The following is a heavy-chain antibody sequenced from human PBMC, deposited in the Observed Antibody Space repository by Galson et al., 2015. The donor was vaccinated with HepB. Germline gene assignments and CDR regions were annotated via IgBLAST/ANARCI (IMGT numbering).Heavy chain of an antibody. V-gene: IGHV3-9*01. Sequence: SLRLSCAASGFSLDDYAMHWVRHRPGKGLEWVSCASWNSGFVDYADSVKGRFTISRDNAKNSLSLQMNNLRPEDTALYYCVKDRVAGRRGGFDRWGQGTLVTVSS. J-gene: IGHJ4*02. D-gene: IGHD3-10*01. CDR3: VKDRVAGRRGGFDR. CDR1: GFSLDDYA. CDR2: ASWNSGFV.